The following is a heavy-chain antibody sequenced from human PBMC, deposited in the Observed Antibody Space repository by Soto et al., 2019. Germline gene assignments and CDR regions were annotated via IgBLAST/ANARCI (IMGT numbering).Heavy chain of an antibody. CDR2: INPNSGGT. J-gene: IGHJ4*02. V-gene: IGHV1-2*02. Sequence: ASVRVACKASGYTFTGYYMHWARQAPGQGLEWMGWINPNSGGTNYAQKFQGRVTMTRDTSISTAYMELSRLRSDDTAVYYCATGYCSGGSAPCYFDYWGQGTLVTVSS. CDR3: ATGYCSGGSAPCYFDY. CDR1: GYTFTGYY. D-gene: IGHD2-15*01.